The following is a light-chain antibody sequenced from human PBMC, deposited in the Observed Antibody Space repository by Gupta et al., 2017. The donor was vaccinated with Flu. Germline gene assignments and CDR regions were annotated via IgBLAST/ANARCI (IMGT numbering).Light chain of an antibody. CDR3: RQATQFPIA. J-gene: IGKJ5*01. Sequence: DIVMTQTPLSSPVTLGQPASISCRSSQSLVLSDGNTYLSWLQQRPGQPPRLLIYKISNRVSGVPDRFSGSGAGTDFTLEISRVEAEDVGVYYCRQATQFPIAFGQGTRLEIK. V-gene: IGKV2-24*01. CDR2: KIS. CDR1: QSLVLSDGNTY.